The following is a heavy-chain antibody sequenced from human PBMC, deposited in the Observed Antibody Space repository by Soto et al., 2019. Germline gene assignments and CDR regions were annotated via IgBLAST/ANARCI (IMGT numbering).Heavy chain of an antibody. Sequence: ASVKVSCKASGSTFTSYYMHWVRQALGQGLEWMGIINPSGGSTSYAQKFQGRVTMTRDTSTSTVYMELSSLRSEDTAVYYCARDRVDGESPGYYYYGMDVWGQGTTVTVSS. D-gene: IGHD4-17*01. V-gene: IGHV1-46*01. CDR3: ARDRVDGESPGYYYYGMDV. J-gene: IGHJ6*02. CDR2: INPSGGST. CDR1: GSTFTSYY.